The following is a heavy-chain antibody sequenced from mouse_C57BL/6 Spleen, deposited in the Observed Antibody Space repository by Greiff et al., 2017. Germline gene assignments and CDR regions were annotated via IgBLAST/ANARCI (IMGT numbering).Heavy chain of an antibody. D-gene: IGHD1-1*01. CDR3: ARGHYGSSYFDY. J-gene: IGHJ2*01. Sequence: EVQLVESGPGLVKPSQSLSLTCSVTGYSITSGYYWNWIRQFPGNKLEWMGYISYDGSNNYNPSLKNRISITRDTSKNQFFLTLNSVTTEDTATYYCARGHYGSSYFDYWGQGTTLTVSS. CDR2: ISYDGSN. V-gene: IGHV3-6*01. CDR1: GYSITSGYY.